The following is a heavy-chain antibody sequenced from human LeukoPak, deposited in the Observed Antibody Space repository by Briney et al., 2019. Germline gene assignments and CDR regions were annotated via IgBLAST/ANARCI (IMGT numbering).Heavy chain of an antibody. Sequence: ASVKVSCKASGYTFTSYDINWVRQATGQGLEWMGWMNPNSGNTGYAQKFQGRVTMTRNTSISTAYMELSSLRSEDTAVYYCARPAAAGKVYYYHYMDVWGKGTTVTVSS. CDR3: ARPAAAGKVYYYHYMDV. D-gene: IGHD6-13*01. CDR1: GYTFTSYD. J-gene: IGHJ6*03. CDR2: MNPNSGNT. V-gene: IGHV1-8*01.